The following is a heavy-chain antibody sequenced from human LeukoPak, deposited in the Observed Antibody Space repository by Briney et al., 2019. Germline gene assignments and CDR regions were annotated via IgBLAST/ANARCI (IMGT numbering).Heavy chain of an antibody. CDR2: ISGGST. V-gene: IGHV3-38-3*01. CDR1: GFTVSSNE. CDR3: AKGLVSFFYYFDY. J-gene: IGHJ4*02. D-gene: IGHD2-21*01. Sequence: GGSLRLSCAASGFTVSSNEMSWVRQAPGKGLEWVPSISGGSTYYADSVKGRFTISRDNSKNTLYLQMNSLRAEDTAVYYCAKGLVSFFYYFDYWGQGTLVTVSS.